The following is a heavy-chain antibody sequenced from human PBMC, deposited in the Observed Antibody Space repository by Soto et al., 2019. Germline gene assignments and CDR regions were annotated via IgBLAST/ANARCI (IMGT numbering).Heavy chain of an antibody. Sequence: EVQLVESGGGLVQPGGSLRLSCAASGFTLSSYDIHWVRQATGEGLEWVSAIGTAGDTYYPGSVKGRFTISRENAKNSLYLQMNSLRAGDTAVYYCARGYCSGGSCYYYYYGMDVWGQGTTVTVSS. CDR2: IGTAGDT. J-gene: IGHJ6*02. V-gene: IGHV3-13*01. D-gene: IGHD2-15*01. CDR1: GFTLSSYD. CDR3: ARGYCSGGSCYYYYYGMDV.